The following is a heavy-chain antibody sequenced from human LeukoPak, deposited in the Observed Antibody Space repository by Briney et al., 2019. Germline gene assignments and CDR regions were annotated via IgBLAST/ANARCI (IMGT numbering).Heavy chain of an antibody. V-gene: IGHV4-59*01. J-gene: IGHJ4*02. CDR3: ASNSNYDSSFDY. Sequence: VKPSETLSLTCTVSGGSISSYYWSWIWQPPGKGLEWIGYIYYGGSTNYNPSLKSRVTISVDTSKNQFSLKLSSVTAADTAVYYCASNSNYDSSFDYWGQGTLVTVSS. D-gene: IGHD4-11*01. CDR1: GGSISSYY. CDR2: IYYGGST.